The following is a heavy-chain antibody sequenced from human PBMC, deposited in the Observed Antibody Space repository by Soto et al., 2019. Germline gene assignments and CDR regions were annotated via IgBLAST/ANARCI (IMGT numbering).Heavy chain of an antibody. V-gene: IGHV3-48*02. Sequence: GGSLRLSCAASGFTFSSYSMNWVRQAPGKGQEWVSYISSSSSTIYYADSVKGRFTISRDNAKNSLYLQMNSLRDEDTVVYYCARDGLRGVLMVYATFYYYYGMDVWGQGTTVTDSS. J-gene: IGHJ6*02. CDR2: ISSSSSTI. CDR1: GFTFSSYS. D-gene: IGHD2-8*01. CDR3: ARDGLRGVLMVYATFYYYYGMDV.